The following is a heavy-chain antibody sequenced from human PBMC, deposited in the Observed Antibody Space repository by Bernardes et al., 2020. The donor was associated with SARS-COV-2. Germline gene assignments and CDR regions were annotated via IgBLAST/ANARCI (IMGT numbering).Heavy chain of an antibody. J-gene: IGHJ4*02. CDR2: ISYDGSNT. CDR1: GSTFSTYA. V-gene: IGHV3-30*03. D-gene: IGHD3-16*01. Sequence: GGSLRLSCAASGSTFSTYAMHWVRQAPGKGLEWVALISYDGSNTYYADSVKGRFTISRDNSKNTLYLQMNSLRPEDTAVYYCASPFADYVGYWGQGTLVTVSS. CDR3: ASPFADYVGY.